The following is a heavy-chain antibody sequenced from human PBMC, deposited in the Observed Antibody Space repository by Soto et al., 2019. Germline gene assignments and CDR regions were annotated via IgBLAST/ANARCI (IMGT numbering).Heavy chain of an antibody. J-gene: IGHJ1*01. V-gene: IGHV3-74*01. D-gene: IGHD3-22*01. CDR1: GFTFSSYW. CDR2: INSDGSST. Sequence: VGSLRLSCAASGFTFSSYWMHWVRQAPGKGLVWVSRINSDGSSTSYADSAKGRFTISRDNAKNTLYLQMNSLRAEDTAVYYCARGASITMKEYFQHWGQGTLVTVSS. CDR3: ARGASITMKEYFQH.